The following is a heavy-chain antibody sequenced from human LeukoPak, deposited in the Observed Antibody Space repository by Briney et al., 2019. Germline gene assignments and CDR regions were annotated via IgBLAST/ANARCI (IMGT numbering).Heavy chain of an antibody. CDR3: ARTNGRFGELLLDY. V-gene: IGHV3-7*05. Sequence: GGSLRLSCAASGFTFSIYWMSWVRQAPGKGLEWVASIKQDGSEKYYVDSVKGRFTISRDNSKNTLYLQINSLRAEDTAVYYCARTNGRFGELLLDYWGQGTLVTVSS. CDR1: GFTFSIYW. CDR2: IKQDGSEK. D-gene: IGHD3-10*01. J-gene: IGHJ4*02.